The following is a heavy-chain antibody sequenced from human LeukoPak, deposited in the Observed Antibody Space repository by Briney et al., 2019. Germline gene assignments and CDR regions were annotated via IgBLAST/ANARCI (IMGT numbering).Heavy chain of an antibody. V-gene: IGHV1-69*06. CDR3: ARVPMPGYYYGHGLFDY. CDR2: IIPIFGTA. J-gene: IGHJ4*02. Sequence: ASVKVSCKASGGTFSSYAISWVRQAPGQGLEWMGGIIPIFGTANYAQKFQGRVTITADKSTSTAYMELSSLRSEDTAVYYCARVPMPGYYYGHGLFDYWGQGTLVTVSS. D-gene: IGHD3-10*01. CDR1: GGTFSSYA.